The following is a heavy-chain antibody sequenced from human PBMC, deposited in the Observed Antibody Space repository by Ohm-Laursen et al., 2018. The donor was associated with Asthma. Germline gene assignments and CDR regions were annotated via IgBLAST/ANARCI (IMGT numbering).Heavy chain of an antibody. CDR1: GVAFTDSW. Sequence: GSLRLSCTASGVAFTDSWMSWVRQLPGKKKKKKKKKNPLGYEKYYMDSVRGRFTVSRDNAKNSLYLEMNSLRVEDTAVYYCVTDAWWSYVHWGLGTLVTVSS. V-gene: IGHV3-7*01. CDR2: KNPLGYEK. D-gene: IGHD1-26*01. CDR3: VTDAWWSYVH. J-gene: IGHJ4*02.